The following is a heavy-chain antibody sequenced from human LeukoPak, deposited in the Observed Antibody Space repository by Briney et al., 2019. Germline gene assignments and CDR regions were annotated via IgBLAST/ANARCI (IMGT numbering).Heavy chain of an antibody. D-gene: IGHD3-10*01. CDR1: GFTVSNNY. CDR3: ASYMVRGVIITFNY. V-gene: IGHV3-53*01. J-gene: IGHJ4*02. Sequence: GGSLRLSCAASGFTVSNNYMSWVRQAPGKGLEWVSVIYSGGSTYYADSVKGRFTISRDNAKNSLYLQMNSLRAEDTAVYYCASYMVRGVIITFNYWGQGTLVTVSS. CDR2: IYSGGST.